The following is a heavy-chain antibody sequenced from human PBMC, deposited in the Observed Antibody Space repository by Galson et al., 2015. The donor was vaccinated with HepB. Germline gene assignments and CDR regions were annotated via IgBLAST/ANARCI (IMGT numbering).Heavy chain of an antibody. CDR3: ARDLYGPRTNNWFDS. Sequence: SLRLSCAASGFTFNAYTLHWVRQAPGKGLEWVAVISNDGNNKYYADSVKGRFTISRDNSRNTLYLQMNSLRTDDTAVYFCARDLYGPRTNNWFDSWGQGTLVTVSS. CDR2: ISNDGNNK. CDR1: GFTFNAYT. V-gene: IGHV3-30-3*01. D-gene: IGHD2-8*01. J-gene: IGHJ5*01.